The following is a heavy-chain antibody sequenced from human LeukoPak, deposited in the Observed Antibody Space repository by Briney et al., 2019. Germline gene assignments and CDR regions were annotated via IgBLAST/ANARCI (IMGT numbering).Heavy chain of an antibody. CDR1: GGTFSSYA. J-gene: IGHJ4*02. Sequence: ASVKVSCKASGGTFSSYAISWVRQAPGQGLEWMGGIIPIFGTANYAQKFQGRVTITTDESTSTAYMELSSLRSEDTAVYYCARAHRFGELYGKSDYWGQGTLVTVSS. V-gene: IGHV1-69*05. CDR3: ARAHRFGELYGKSDY. D-gene: IGHD3-10*01. CDR2: IIPIFGTA.